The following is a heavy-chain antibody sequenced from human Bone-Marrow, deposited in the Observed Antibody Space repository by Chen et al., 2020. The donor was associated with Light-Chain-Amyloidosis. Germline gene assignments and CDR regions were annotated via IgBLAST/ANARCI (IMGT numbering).Heavy chain of an antibody. CDR1: GFNFSSFG. CDR3: TRKGGYFDF. J-gene: IGHJ4*02. D-gene: IGHD3-10*01. CDR2: VSGSTVST. V-gene: IGHV3-23*01. Sequence: QLLNFGGGLFKPGGSLRPPGATSGFNFSSFGMSWVRQAPGKGLEWVSTVSGSTVSTYYAGAVKGRFIISRDNSKSTLYLQMNSLRAGDTAVYFCTRKGGYFDFWGQGSLVTVSS.